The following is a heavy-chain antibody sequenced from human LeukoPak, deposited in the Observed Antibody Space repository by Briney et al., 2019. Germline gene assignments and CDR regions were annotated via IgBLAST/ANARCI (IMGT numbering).Heavy chain of an antibody. CDR1: GFTFSSYG. D-gene: IGHD6-13*01. J-gene: IGHJ6*03. CDR3: AKCSSSWKGYYYYYMDV. V-gene: IGHV3-23*01. Sequence: PGGTLRLSCAASGFTFSSYGMSWVRQAPGKGLEWVSAISGSGGSTYYADSVKGRFTISRDNSKNTLYLQMNSLRAEDPAVYYCAKCSSSWKGYYYYYMDVWGKGTTVSISS. CDR2: ISGSGGST.